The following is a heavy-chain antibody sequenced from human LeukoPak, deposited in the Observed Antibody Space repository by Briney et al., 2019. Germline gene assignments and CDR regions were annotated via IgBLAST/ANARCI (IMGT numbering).Heavy chain of an antibody. CDR1: GFTFSSYA. CDR3: AKPPGRFCTSYHYMHV. Sequence: GGSLRLSCAASGFTFSSYAMSWVRQAPGKGLEWVSAISGSGGSTYYADSVKGRFTISRDNSKNTLYLQMNSLRAEDTAVYYCAKPPGRFCTSYHYMHVWGKGTGDGVSS. CDR2: ISGSGGST. D-gene: IGHD3-3*01. J-gene: IGHJ6*03. V-gene: IGHV3-23*01.